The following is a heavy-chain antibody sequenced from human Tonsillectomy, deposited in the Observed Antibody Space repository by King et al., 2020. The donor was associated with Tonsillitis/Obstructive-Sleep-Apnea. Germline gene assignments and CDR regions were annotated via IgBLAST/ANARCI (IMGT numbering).Heavy chain of an antibody. CDR2: IDPIDSYT. D-gene: IGHD2-15*01. J-gene: IGHJ6*03. CDR1: GYKFTIYW. CDR3: ARLSGGALDYYMDV. V-gene: IGHV5-10-1*01. Sequence: QLVQSGTEVKKPGESLRISCKGSGYKFTIYWITWVRQMPGKGLEWMGRIDPIDSYTNYSPSFQGHVTISADKSISTAYLQWSSLKASDTAKYYCARLSGGALDYYMDVWGKGTTVTVSS.